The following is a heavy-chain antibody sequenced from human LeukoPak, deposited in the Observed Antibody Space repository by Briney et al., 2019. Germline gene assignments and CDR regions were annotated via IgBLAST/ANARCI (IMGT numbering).Heavy chain of an antibody. V-gene: IGHV1-58*01. J-gene: IGHJ4*02. CDR1: GFTFTSSA. CDR3: AADPQMYYYESSGYYFCP. CDR2: IVVDSGNT. D-gene: IGHD3-22*01. Sequence: ASVKVSCKASGFTFTSSAVQWVRQARGQRLEWIGWIVVDSGNTDYAQKFQERVTITRDLSTSTAYMELSSLRSEDTAVYYCAADPQMYYYESSGYYFCPWGQGTLVTVSS.